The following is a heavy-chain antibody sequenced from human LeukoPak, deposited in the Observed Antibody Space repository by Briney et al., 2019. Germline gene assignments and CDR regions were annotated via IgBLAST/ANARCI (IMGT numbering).Heavy chain of an antibody. V-gene: IGHV3-7*05. J-gene: IGHJ4*02. CDR2: IKQDGSDK. CDR1: GFTFNNYW. Sequence: GGSLRLSCAASGFTFNNYWMTWVRQAPGKGLEWVANIKQDGSDKYYVDSVKGRFIISRDNAKNSLYLQMNSLRAEDTAVYYCARDYDWGQGTLVTVSS. CDR3: ARDYD. D-gene: IGHD3-16*01.